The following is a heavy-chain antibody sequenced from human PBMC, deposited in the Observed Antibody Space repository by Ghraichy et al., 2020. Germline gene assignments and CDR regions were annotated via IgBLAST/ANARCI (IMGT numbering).Heavy chain of an antibody. CDR2: IKGDGTDI. Sequence: GGSLRLSCAASGFSFRNYWMHWVRQAPGNGPVWVSHIKGDGTDITYGDSVKGRFTISRDNVKNTLYLQMNDLRAEDTAIYYCARDMPREDYWGQGTLVTVSS. CDR1: GFSFRNYW. V-gene: IGHV3-74*01. CDR3: ARDMPREDY. D-gene: IGHD1-26*01. J-gene: IGHJ4*02.